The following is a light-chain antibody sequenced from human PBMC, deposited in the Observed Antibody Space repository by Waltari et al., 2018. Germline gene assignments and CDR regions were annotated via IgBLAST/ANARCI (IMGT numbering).Light chain of an antibody. J-gene: IGKJ2*01. V-gene: IGKV3-11*01. CDR2: DAS. Sequence: EVVLTQSPATLSLSPGERATLSCRASQNIRYHLGWYQQKPGQAPRLLIYDASNRATGIPARFSGSGSGTDFTLTISSLEPEDFAVYYCQQRSSWPMYTFGQGTKLEIK. CDR1: QNIRYH. CDR3: QQRSSWPMYT.